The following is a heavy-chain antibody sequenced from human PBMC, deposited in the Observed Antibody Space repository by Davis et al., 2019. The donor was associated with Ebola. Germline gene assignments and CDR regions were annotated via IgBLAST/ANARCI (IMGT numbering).Heavy chain of an antibody. V-gene: IGHV3-53*01. Sequence: GESLKISCAAAGFIVSDKYISRVRQAPGKGLEWVSVIYRDGRTYHADSVKGRFTISRDKSNNTVFLHMNSLRAEDTAMYYCTRHVSGDFWFFDLWGRGTQVTVSS. D-gene: IGHD4-17*01. CDR2: IYRDGRT. J-gene: IGHJ2*01. CDR3: TRHVSGDFWFFDL. CDR1: GFIVSDKY.